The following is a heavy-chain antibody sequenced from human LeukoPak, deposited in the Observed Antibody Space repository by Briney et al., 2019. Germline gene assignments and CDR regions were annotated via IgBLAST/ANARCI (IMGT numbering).Heavy chain of an antibody. CDR2: INHSGST. J-gene: IGHJ4*02. CDR1: GGSFSGYY. Sequence: PSETLSLTCAVHGGSFSGYYWSWIRQPPGKGLEWIGEINHSGSTNYNPSLKSRVTISVDTSKNQFSLKLSSVTAADTAVYYCARGRRGYSYGPGDYWGQGTLVTVSS. V-gene: IGHV4-34*01. CDR3: ARGRRGYSYGPGDY. D-gene: IGHD5-18*01.